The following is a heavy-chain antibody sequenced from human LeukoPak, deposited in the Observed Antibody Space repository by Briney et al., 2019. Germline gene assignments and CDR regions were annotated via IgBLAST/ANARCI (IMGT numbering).Heavy chain of an antibody. CDR1: GFTFSSYS. Sequence: GGSLRLSCAASGFTFSSYSMNWVRQAPGKGLEWVSSISSSSYIYYADSVKGRFTISRDNAKNSLYLQMNSLRAEDTAVYYCARDLREYYDFWSGYGAFDIWGQGTMVTVSS. CDR2: ISSSSYI. V-gene: IGHV3-21*01. J-gene: IGHJ3*02. CDR3: ARDLREYYDFWSGYGAFDI. D-gene: IGHD3-3*01.